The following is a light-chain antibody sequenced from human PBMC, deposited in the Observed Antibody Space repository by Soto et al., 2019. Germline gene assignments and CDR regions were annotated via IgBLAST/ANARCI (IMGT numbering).Light chain of an antibody. V-gene: IGLV2-23*03. Sequence: QSALTQPASVSGSPGQSITISCTGTSSDVGSYNLVSWYQQHPGKAPKLMIYEGSKRPSGVSNRFSGSKSGNTASLTISGLQAEDEADYYCCSYAGSSTFSHVFRTGTKVPVL. J-gene: IGLJ1*01. CDR1: SSDVGSYNL. CDR2: EGS. CDR3: CSYAGSSTFSHV.